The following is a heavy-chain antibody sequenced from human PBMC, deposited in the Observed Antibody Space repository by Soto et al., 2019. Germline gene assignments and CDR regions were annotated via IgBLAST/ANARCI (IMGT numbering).Heavy chain of an antibody. V-gene: IGHV4-30-4*01. CDR3: ARDPAGYGSGSFDY. Sequence: TSETLSLTCTVSGGSIISGDYYWSWIRQTPGKGLEWIGYIYYSGDTYYNPSLKSRVTISVDTSKNQFSLKLSSVTAADTAVYYCARDPAGYGSGSFDYWGQGTLVTVSS. CDR2: IYYSGDT. J-gene: IGHJ4*02. D-gene: IGHD3-10*01. CDR1: GGSIISGDYY.